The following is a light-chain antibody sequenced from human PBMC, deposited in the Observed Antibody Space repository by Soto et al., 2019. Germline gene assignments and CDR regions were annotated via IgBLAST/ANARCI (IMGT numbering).Light chain of an antibody. CDR2: AAS. CDR3: QQSYTTPRT. Sequence: DIQMTQSPSSLSASVGDRVTITCRASQSISTHLNWYQQKPGKAPKLLIHAASSLQSGVPSRFSGYGSGTDFTLTISSLHPEDFATYYCQQSYTTPRTFGQGTKVEIK. V-gene: IGKV1-39*01. CDR1: QSISTH. J-gene: IGKJ1*01.